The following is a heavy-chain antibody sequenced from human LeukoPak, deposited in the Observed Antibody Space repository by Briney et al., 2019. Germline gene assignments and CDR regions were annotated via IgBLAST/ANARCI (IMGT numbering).Heavy chain of an antibody. D-gene: IGHD2-21*02. V-gene: IGHV1-18*01. Sequence: QKFQGRVTMTTDTSTSTAYMELRSLRSDVTAVYYCARGVVVVTAIPFDYWGQGTLVTVSS. J-gene: IGHJ4*02. CDR3: ARGVVVVTAIPFDY.